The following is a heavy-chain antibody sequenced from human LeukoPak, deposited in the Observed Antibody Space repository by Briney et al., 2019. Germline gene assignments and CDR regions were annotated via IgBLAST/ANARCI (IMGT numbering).Heavy chain of an antibody. CDR3: LTSSFDH. V-gene: IGHV3-9*01. J-gene: IGHJ4*02. Sequence: GRSLRLSCAATGFTLGDYDIHWVRQAPGKGPEWVSSISSNSDTIAYAEPVKGRFTVSRDNTINSLYLQMDSLRVEDTALYYCLTSSFDHWGQGTLVTVSS. CDR2: ISSNSDTI. CDR1: GFTLGDYD.